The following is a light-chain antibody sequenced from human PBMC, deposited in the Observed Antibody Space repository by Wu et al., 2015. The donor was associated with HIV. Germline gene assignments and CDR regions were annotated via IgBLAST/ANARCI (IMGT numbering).Light chain of an antibody. Sequence: DIQMTQSPSSLSASVGDRVTMTCRASQSIDNYLNWYQQKSGKAPKLLISAASSLQGGVPSRFSGSGSGTAFTLTISNLQPEDFATYYCQQTYTTPAWTFGQGTKVEIK. CDR1: QSIDNY. V-gene: IGKV1-39*01. CDR2: AAS. J-gene: IGKJ1*01. CDR3: QQTYTTPAWT.